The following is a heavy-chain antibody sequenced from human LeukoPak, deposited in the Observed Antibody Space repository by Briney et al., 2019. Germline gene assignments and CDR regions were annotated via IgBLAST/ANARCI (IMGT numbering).Heavy chain of an antibody. CDR2: FDPEDGET. J-gene: IGHJ5*02. D-gene: IGHD4-17*01. V-gene: IGHV1-24*01. Sequence: GASVKVSCKVSGYTLTELSMHWVRQAPGKGLEWMGGFDPEDGETIYAQKFQGRVTMTEDTSTDTAYVELSSLRSEDTAVYYCATGQDYVGWFDPWGQGTLVTVSS. CDR1: GYTLTELS. CDR3: ATGQDYVGWFDP.